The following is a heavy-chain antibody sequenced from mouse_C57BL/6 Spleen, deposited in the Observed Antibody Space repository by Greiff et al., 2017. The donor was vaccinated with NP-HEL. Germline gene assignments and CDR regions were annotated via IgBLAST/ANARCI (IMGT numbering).Heavy chain of an antibody. CDR2: INPNNGGT. CDR1: GYTFTDYN. V-gene: IGHV1-22*01. D-gene: IGHD1-1*01. Sequence: EVQLQQSGPELVKPGASVKMSCKASGYTFTDYNMHWVKQSHGKSLEWIGYINPNNGGTSYNQKFKGKATLTVNKSSSTAYMELRSLTSEDSAVYYCARSSYYYGTPDYWGQGTTLTVSS. J-gene: IGHJ2*01. CDR3: ARSSYYYGTPDY.